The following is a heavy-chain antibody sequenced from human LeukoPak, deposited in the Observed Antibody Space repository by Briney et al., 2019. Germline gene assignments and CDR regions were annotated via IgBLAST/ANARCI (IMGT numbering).Heavy chain of an antibody. V-gene: IGHV1-69*04. D-gene: IGHD5-18*01. CDR3: ARDQGLTAPPPYGLDA. Sequence: SVKVSCKTSGGTFSSSAITWVRQAPGQGLEWMGRIIPVLNITSYAQKFQGRVTITADTSTSTVYMELSSLRSEETAVYYCARDQGLTAPPPYGLDAWGQGTTVIVSS. CDR2: IIPVLNIT. CDR1: GGTFSSSA. J-gene: IGHJ6*02.